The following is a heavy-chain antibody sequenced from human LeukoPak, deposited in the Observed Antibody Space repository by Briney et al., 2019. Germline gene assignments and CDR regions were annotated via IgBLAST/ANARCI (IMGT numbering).Heavy chain of an antibody. CDR3: ARDPLGYCSGGSCYSDHWFDP. J-gene: IGHJ5*02. CDR1: GYTFTSYA. V-gene: IGHV7-4-1*02. CDR2: INTNTGNP. D-gene: IGHD2-15*01. Sequence: RVASVKVSCKASGYTFTSYAMNWVRQAPGQGLEWMGWINTNTGNPTYAQGFTGRFVFSMDTSVSTAYLQISSLKAEDTAVYYCARDPLGYCSGGSCYSDHWFDPWGQGTLVTVSS.